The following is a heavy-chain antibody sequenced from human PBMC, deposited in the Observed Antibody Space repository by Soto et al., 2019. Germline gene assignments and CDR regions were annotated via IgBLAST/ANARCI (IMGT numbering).Heavy chain of an antibody. CDR1: GYTFTGYD. V-gene: IGHV1-2*04. CDR3: ARSHCSSISCYVGSWDY. J-gene: IGHJ4*02. D-gene: IGHD2-2*01. Sequence: QVQLVQSGAEVKKPGASVKVSCKASGYTFTGYDMHWVRQAPGQGHEWMGRINPNSGGTNYAQKFQGWVTMTRDTSISTAYMELSRLRSDDTAVYYCARSHCSSISCYVGSWDYWGQGTLVTVSS. CDR2: INPNSGGT.